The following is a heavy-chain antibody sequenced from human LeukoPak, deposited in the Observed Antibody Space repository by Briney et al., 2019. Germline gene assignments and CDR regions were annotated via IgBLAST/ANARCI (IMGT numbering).Heavy chain of an antibody. J-gene: IGHJ4*02. CDR1: GGSISSGGYY. Sequence: PSQTLSLTCTVSGGSISSGGYYWSWIRQHPGKGLEWIGYIHYSGSTYYNPSLKSRVTISVDTSKNQFSLKLSSVTAADTAVYYCASTADYYDSRRFDYWGQGTLVTVSS. V-gene: IGHV4-31*03. CDR3: ASTADYYDSRRFDY. CDR2: IHYSGST. D-gene: IGHD3-22*01.